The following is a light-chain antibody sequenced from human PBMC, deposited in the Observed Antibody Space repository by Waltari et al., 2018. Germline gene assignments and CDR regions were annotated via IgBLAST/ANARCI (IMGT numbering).Light chain of an antibody. V-gene: IGLV1-40*01. CDR2: ANN. CDR3: QSYESSLSHSV. J-gene: IGLJ1*01. CDR1: NSHIGAGYD. Sequence: QSVLTQPPSVSGAPGPRVTIPCPGRNSHIGAGYDVHWYQQLPTKAPKLLIFANNNRPSGVPDRFSGSRSGPSASLAITGLQAEDEADYYCQSYESSLSHSVFGTGTKVSVL.